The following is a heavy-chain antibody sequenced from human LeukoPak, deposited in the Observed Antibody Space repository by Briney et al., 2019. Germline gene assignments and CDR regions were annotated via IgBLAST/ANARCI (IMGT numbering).Heavy chain of an antibody. Sequence: GSLRLSCAASGFTFSSYGMHWVRQAPGKGLEWVAVIWYDGSNKYYADSVKGRFTISRDNSKNTLYLQTNSLRAEDTAVYYCARNARGYSYGDNGMDVWGQGTTVTVSS. V-gene: IGHV3-33*01. D-gene: IGHD5-18*01. J-gene: IGHJ6*02. CDR1: GFTFSSYG. CDR2: IWYDGSNK. CDR3: ARNARGYSYGDNGMDV.